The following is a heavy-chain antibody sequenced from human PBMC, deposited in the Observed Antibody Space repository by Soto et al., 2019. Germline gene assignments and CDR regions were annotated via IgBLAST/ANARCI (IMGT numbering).Heavy chain of an antibody. D-gene: IGHD5-18*01. V-gene: IGHV4-61*01. J-gene: IGHJ6*02. CDR3: ASSFVDTAMVPAYYYYYGMDV. Sequence: ASETLSLTCTVSGGSVSSGSYYWSWIRQPGKGLGWIGCIYYSGSTNYNPSLKSRVTISVDTSKNQFSLRLSSVTAADTAVYYCASSFVDTAMVPAYYYYYGMDVWGQGTTVTVS. CDR2: IYYSGST. CDR1: GGSVSSGSYY.